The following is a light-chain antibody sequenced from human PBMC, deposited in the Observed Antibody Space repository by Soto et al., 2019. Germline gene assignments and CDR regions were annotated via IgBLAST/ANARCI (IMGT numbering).Light chain of an antibody. CDR2: LGS. J-gene: IGKJ3*01. V-gene: IGKV2-28*01. Sequence: DIVLTQSPLSLPVTPGEPASISCRSSQSLLHSNGYDYLDWYLQKPGQSPQLLISLGSNRASGVPDRFRGIGSGTDFTLEISRVEAEDVGMYYCMQALHAPTFGPGTKVEIK. CDR1: QSLLHSNGYDY. CDR3: MQALHAPT.